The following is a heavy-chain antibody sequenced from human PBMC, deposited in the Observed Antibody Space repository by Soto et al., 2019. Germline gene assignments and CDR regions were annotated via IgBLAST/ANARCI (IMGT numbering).Heavy chain of an antibody. Sequence: EVQLVESGGGLVKPGGSLRLSCAASGFTFSSYSMNWVRQAPGKGLEWVSSISSSSSYIYYADSVKGRVTISRDNAKNSLYLQMNSLRAEDTAVYYCASPYCSGGSCYSWWFDPWGQGTLVTVSS. CDR2: ISSSSSYI. CDR1: GFTFSSYS. V-gene: IGHV3-21*01. CDR3: ASPYCSGGSCYSWWFDP. J-gene: IGHJ5*02. D-gene: IGHD2-15*01.